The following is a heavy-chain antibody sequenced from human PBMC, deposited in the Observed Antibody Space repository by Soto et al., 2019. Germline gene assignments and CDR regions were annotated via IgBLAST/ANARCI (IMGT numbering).Heavy chain of an antibody. CDR3: ARIRIVGATGGAFDI. V-gene: IGHV2-70*01. D-gene: IGHD1-26*01. CDR1: GFSLSTSGMC. CDR2: IDWDDDK. J-gene: IGHJ3*02. Sequence: SGPTLVNPTQTLTLTCTFSGFSLSTSGMCVSWIRQPPGKALEWLALIDWDDDKYYSTSLKTRLTISKDTSKNQVVLTMTNMDPVDTATYYCARIRIVGATGGAFDIWGQGTMVTVSS.